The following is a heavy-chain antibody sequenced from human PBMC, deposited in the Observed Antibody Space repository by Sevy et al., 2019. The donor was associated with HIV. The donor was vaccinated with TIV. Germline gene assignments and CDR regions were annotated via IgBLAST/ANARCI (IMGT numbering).Heavy chain of an antibody. CDR3: ARDRGFSSTSEYGMDV. CDR1: GGTFSKYA. Sequence: SVKVSCKASGGTFSKYAITWVQQAPGQGLEWMGGIIPIFGTANYAQKFQGRVTITADESTSTAYMELSSLRSEDTAVYYCARDRGFSSTSEYGMDVWGQGTTVTVSS. CDR2: IIPIFGTA. V-gene: IGHV1-69*13. J-gene: IGHJ6*02. D-gene: IGHD2-2*01.